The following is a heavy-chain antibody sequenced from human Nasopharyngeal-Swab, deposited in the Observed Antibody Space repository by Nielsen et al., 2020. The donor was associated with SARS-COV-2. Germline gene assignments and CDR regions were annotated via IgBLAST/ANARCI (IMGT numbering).Heavy chain of an antibody. Sequence: GALRLSCAASGFTFSSYGMHWVRQAPGKGLEYGSTINDYEDRLYYADSVKGRFTISRDNSKNTLYLQMSSLRTEDTAVYWCVKDLRGRYGFESWGQGTMVTVSS. CDR3: VKDLRGRYGFES. J-gene: IGHJ3*02. V-gene: IGHV3-64D*06. D-gene: IGHD3-16*01. CDR2: INDYEDRL. CDR1: GFTFSSYG.